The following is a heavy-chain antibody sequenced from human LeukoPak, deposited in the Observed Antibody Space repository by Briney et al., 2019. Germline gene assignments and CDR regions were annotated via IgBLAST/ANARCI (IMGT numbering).Heavy chain of an antibody. Sequence: ASVEVSCKASGGTFSSYAISWVRQAPGQGLEWMGGIIPIFGTANYAQKFQGRVTITADESTSTAYMELSSLRSEDTAVYYCARVSSAELYYYYGMDVWGQGTTVTVSS. CDR2: IIPIFGTA. CDR3: ARVSSAELYYYYGMDV. V-gene: IGHV1-69*13. J-gene: IGHJ6*02. D-gene: IGHD6-25*01. CDR1: GGTFSSYA.